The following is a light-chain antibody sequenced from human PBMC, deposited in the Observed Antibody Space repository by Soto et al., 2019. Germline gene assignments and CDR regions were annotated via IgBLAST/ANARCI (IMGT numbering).Light chain of an antibody. J-gene: IGKJ2*02. CDR1: QSISSW. V-gene: IGKV1-5*01. Sequence: DIQMTQSPSTLSASVGDRVTITCRASQSISSWLAWYQQKPGKAPKLLIYDASSLESGVPSRFSGSGSGTEFTLSISSLQPDDLATYYCQHYNSYPDCTFGQGTKLEIK. CDR3: QHYNSYPDCT. CDR2: DAS.